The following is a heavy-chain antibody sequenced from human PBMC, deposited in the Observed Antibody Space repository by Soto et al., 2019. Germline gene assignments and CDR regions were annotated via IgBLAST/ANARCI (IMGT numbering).Heavy chain of an antibody. CDR2: IYYSGST. J-gene: IGHJ4*02. V-gene: IGHV4-31*03. D-gene: IGHD3-16*01. Sequence: SQTLSLTCTVSGGSISSGGYYWSWIRQHPGKGLEWIGYIYYSGSTYYNPSLKSRVTISVDTSKNQFSLKLSSVTAADTAVYYCARAPEVWGSKLIYFDYWGQGTLVTVSS. CDR3: ARAPEVWGSKLIYFDY. CDR1: GGSISSGGYY.